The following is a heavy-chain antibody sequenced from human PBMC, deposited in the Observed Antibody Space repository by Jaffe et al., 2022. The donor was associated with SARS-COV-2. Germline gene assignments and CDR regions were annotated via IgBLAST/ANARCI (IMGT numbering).Heavy chain of an antibody. Sequence: EVQLVESGGDLVEPGRSLRVSCTTSGFTFRDYAMNWVRQAPGKGLEWVGSIRKKTSGGTTEYAASVKGRFSISRDDSKSIAYLQMNSLKTEDTAVYFCTRGYTNAFDYWGQGTLVTVSS. CDR1: GFTFRDYA. V-gene: IGHV3-49*04. CDR2: IRKKTSGGTT. D-gene: IGHD1-1*01. J-gene: IGHJ4*02. CDR3: TRGYTNAFDY.